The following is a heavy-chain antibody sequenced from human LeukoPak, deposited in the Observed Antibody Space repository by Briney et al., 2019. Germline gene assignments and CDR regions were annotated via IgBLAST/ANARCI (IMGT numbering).Heavy chain of an antibody. V-gene: IGHV4-61*02. CDR1: GGSISSGSYY. Sequence: SETLSLTCTVSGGSISSGSYYWSWTRQPAGKGLEWIGRIYTSGSTNYNPSLKSRVTISVDTSKNQFSLKLSSVTAADTAVYYCARDTYSSSSSDYWGQGTLVTVSS. D-gene: IGHD6-6*01. CDR2: IYTSGST. CDR3: ARDTYSSSSSDY. J-gene: IGHJ4*02.